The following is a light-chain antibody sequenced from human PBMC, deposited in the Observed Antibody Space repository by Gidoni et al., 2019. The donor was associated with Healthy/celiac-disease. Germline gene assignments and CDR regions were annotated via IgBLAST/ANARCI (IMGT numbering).Light chain of an antibody. CDR3: SSYTSSSTLEV. V-gene: IGLV2-14*01. J-gene: IGLJ2*01. Sequence: HSALTQPASASGSPGQSITISCTGTSSAVGGYNYVSWYPQHPGNAPKLMIYEGSNRPSGVSNRFSGSKSGNTASLTISGRQAEDEADYYCSSYTSSSTLEVFGGGTKLTVL. CDR1: SSAVGGYNY. CDR2: EGS.